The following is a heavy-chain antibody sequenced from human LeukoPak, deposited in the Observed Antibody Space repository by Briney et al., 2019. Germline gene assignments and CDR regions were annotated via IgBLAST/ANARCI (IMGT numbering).Heavy chain of an antibody. CDR1: GFTVSSNY. J-gene: IGHJ6*03. V-gene: IGHV3-53*01. D-gene: IGHD3-16*01. CDR2: IYSGGST. CDR3: ARGPRIYDYVLDYYYYYMDV. Sequence: GGSLRLSCAASGFTVSSNYMSWVRQAPGKGLEWVSVIYSGGSTYYADSVKGRFTISRDNSKNTLYLQMNSLRAEDTAVYYCARGPRIYDYVLDYYYYYMDVWGKGTTVTVSS.